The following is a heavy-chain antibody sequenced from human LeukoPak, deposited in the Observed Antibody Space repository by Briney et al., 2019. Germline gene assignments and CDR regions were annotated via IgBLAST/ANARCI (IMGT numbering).Heavy chain of an antibody. CDR3: ARDEGQWLVHSVSYYYGMDV. J-gene: IGHJ6*02. V-gene: IGHV3-30-3*01. Sequence: PGGSLRLSCAASGFTFSSHAMHWVRQAPGKGLEWVAVISYDGSNKYYADSVKGRFTISRDNSKNTLYLQMNSLRAEDTAVYYCARDEGQWLVHSVSYYYGMDVWGQGTTVTVSS. D-gene: IGHD6-19*01. CDR1: GFTFSSHA. CDR2: ISYDGSNK.